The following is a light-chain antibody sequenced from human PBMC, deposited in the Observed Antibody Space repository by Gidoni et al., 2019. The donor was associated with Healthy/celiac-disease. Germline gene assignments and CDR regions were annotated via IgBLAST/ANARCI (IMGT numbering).Light chain of an antibody. CDR3: GTWDSSLSAGVV. J-gene: IGLJ2*01. CDR1: SSNIGNNY. Sequence: QSVLTQPPSVSAAPGQKATIACSGSSSNIGNNYVSWYQQLPGTAPKLLIYDNNKRPSGSPDRFSGSKSGTSATLGITGLQTGDEANYYCGTWDSSLSAGVVFGGGTKLTVL. CDR2: DNN. V-gene: IGLV1-51*01.